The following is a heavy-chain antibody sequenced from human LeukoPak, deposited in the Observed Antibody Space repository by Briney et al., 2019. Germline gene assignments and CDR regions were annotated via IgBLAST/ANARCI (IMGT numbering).Heavy chain of an antibody. CDR1: GFTFSNYW. D-gene: IGHD3-16*01. Sequence: GGSLRLSCAASGFTFSNYWMSWVRQAPGKGLEWVSTSSGSGRGTYYVDSVKGRFTISRDNSKNTLYLQMNTLRAEDTAVYFCARGFDYAWGSYRPFYFDYWGQGTLVTVSP. CDR2: SSGSGRGT. J-gene: IGHJ4*02. V-gene: IGHV3-23*01. CDR3: ARGFDYAWGSYRPFYFDY.